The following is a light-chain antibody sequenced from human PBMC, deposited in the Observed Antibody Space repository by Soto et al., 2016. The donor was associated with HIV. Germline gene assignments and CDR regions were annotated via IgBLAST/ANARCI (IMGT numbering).Light chain of an antibody. Sequence: DIQMTQSPLFMSASVGDRITITCRASQDIANYVAWFQQRPGKAPQSLINAASKLYSGVPSRFGGGGSGTYFTLTISSLQPEDFATYYCQQYKTYPLTFGGGPRSRS. CDR1: QDIANY. CDR2: AAS. V-gene: IGKV1-16*01. J-gene: IGKJ4*01. CDR3: QQYKTYPLT.